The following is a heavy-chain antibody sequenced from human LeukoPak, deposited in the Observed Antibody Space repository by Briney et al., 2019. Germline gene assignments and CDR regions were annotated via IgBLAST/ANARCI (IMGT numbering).Heavy chain of an antibody. J-gene: IGHJ4*02. V-gene: IGHV3-11*01. D-gene: IGHD4-17*01. CDR2: ISVSGTTM. Sequence: PGVSLRLSCATSGFTFTDYYMSWIRQASGKGLEWVSYISVSGTTMYYADSVKGRFTLSRDNAKNSLYLQMNSLRAEDTAVYYCARVGRLQYGDYVAFDYWGQGTLVTVSS. CDR3: ARVGRLQYGDYVAFDY. CDR1: GFTFTDYY.